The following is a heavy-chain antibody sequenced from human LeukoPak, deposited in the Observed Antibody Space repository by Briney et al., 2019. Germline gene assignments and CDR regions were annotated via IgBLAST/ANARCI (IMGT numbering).Heavy chain of an antibody. V-gene: IGHV5-51*01. CDR1: GYSFVSHW. J-gene: IGHJ3*02. CDR2: IYPGDSDT. Sequence: GESLKISCKASGYSFVSHWIVWVRQMPGKGLEWLGIIYPGDSDTRYSPSFQGQVTISADKSISTAYLQWNSLRASDTAMYYCARLLWDILTGSDAFDIWGQGTMVTVSS. CDR3: ARLLWDILTGSDAFDI. D-gene: IGHD3-9*01.